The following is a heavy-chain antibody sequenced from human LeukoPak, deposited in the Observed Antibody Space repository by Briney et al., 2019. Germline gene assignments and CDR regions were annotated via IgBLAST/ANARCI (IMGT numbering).Heavy chain of an antibody. CDR3: ARGLAGLVRGGLDV. V-gene: IGHV4-31*03. Sequence: PSQTLSLTCTVSGGSLSSDGYYSRWIRQHPGKGLEWIGYIYYRGSAYYNPPLKSRVPISIDTSKNQVSLKLSSVTAADTAVYYCARGLAGLVRGGLDVWGKGTTVTVSS. J-gene: IGHJ6*04. CDR2: IYYRGSA. D-gene: IGHD3-10*01. CDR1: GGSLSSDGYY.